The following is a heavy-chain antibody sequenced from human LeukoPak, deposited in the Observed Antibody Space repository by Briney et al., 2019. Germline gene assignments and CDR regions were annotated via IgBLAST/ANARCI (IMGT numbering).Heavy chain of an antibody. Sequence: GGSLRLSCAASGFTFSSYAMTWVRQAPGMGLEWVANIRQDGGVTHYVDSVEGRFTISRDNAKNSLYLQMNSLRAEDTAVYYCARARHEDYHYHNLGYYYFDYWGQGTLVTVSS. CDR2: IRQDGGVT. CDR3: ARARHEDYHYHNLGYYYFDY. V-gene: IGHV3-7*01. J-gene: IGHJ4*02. CDR1: GFTFSSYA. D-gene: IGHD3-22*01.